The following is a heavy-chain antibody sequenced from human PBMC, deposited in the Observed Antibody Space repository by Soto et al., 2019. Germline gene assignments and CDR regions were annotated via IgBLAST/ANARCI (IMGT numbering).Heavy chain of an antibody. D-gene: IGHD6-19*01. CDR3: AQTLGLAVAGPGRFDL. Sequence: QVQLVQSGADVKKPGTSVKVSCKASGGTFSSNAISWVRQAPGQGLEWMGGIIPIFATANYEQKFQGRVTITADDSTSTAYMELRILRSEDTAVYYCAQTLGLAVAGPGRFDLWGRGTLVNVSS. J-gene: IGHJ2*01. V-gene: IGHV1-69*12. CDR2: IIPIFATA. CDR1: GGTFSSNA.